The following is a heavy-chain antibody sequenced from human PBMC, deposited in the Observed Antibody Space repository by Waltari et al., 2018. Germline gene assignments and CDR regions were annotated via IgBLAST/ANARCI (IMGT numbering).Heavy chain of an antibody. CDR3: ARNPYGDYYFDS. CDR2: ISKDGIYK. Sequence: QVQLVESGGGVVQPGTSLRLSWAGFGFSSSDWQGHWVRQAPGKGLQWVSIISKDGIYKYYADSVKGRFTISRDNSKNTLYLHMNSLRVEDTAVYYCARNPYGDYYFDSWGQGTLVTVSS. D-gene: IGHD4-17*01. J-gene: IGHJ4*02. V-gene: IGHV3-30*01. CDR1: GFSSSDWQ.